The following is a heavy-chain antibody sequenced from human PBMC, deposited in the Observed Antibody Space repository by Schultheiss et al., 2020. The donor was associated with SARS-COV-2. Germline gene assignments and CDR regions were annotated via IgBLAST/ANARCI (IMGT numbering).Heavy chain of an antibody. J-gene: IGHJ4*02. CDR3: ARGRGGTRKVY. V-gene: IGHV4-59*12. Sequence: GSLRLSCAASGFTFSNAWMSWVCQAPGKGLEWIGYIYYSGSTNYNPSLKSRVTISVDTSKNQFSLKLSSVTAADTAVYYCARGRGGTRKVYWGQGTLVTVSS. CDR2: IYYSGST. CDR1: GFTFSNAW. D-gene: IGHD1-7*01.